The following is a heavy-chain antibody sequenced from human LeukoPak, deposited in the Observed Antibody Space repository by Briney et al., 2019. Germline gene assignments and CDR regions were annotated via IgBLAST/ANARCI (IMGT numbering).Heavy chain of an antibody. J-gene: IGHJ5*02. CDR2: IYYSGST. CDR3: ARTYDFWSGPTNWFDP. D-gene: IGHD3-3*01. Sequence: SETLSLTCTVSGGSISSYYWSWIRRPPGKGLEWIGYIYYSGSTNYNPSLKSRVTISVGTSKNQFSLKLSPVTAADPAGYYLARTYDFWSGPTNWFDPWGQGTLVTVSS. CDR1: GGSISSYY. V-gene: IGHV4-59*01.